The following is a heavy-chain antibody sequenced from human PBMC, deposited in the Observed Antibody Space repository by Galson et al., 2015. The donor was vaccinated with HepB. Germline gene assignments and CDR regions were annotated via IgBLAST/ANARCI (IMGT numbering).Heavy chain of an antibody. CDR3: AKEPYFDY. CDR2: ISYDGSNK. CDR1: GFTFSSYG. J-gene: IGHJ4*02. Sequence: LRLSCAASGFTFSSYGMHWVRQAPGKGLEWVAVISYDGSNKYYADSVKGRFTISRDNSKNTLYLQMNSLRAEDTAVYYCAKEPYFDYWGQGTLVTVSS. V-gene: IGHV3-30*18.